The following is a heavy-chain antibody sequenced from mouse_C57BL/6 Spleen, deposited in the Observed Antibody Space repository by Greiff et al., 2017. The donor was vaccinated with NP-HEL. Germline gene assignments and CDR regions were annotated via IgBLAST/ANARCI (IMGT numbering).Heavy chain of an antibody. CDR3: ARGSVYYGYDGGFAY. J-gene: IGHJ3*01. V-gene: IGHV5-17*01. CDR1: GFTFSDYG. CDR2: ISSGSSTI. D-gene: IGHD2-2*01. Sequence: EVKLVESGGGLVKPGGSLKLSCAASGFTFSDYGMHWVRQAPEKGLEWVAYISSGSSTIYYADTVKGRFTISRDNAKNTLFLQMTSLRSEYTAMYYCARGSVYYGYDGGFAYWGQGTLVTVSA.